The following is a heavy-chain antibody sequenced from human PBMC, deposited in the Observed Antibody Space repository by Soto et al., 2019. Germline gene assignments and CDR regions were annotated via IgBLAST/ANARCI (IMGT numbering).Heavy chain of an antibody. D-gene: IGHD2-2*01. Sequence: QVQLQESGPGLVKPSQTLSLTCTVSGVSISRGGYYWNWIRQHPGKGLGWVGSLYYSGSTYYNPSLKSRVTISVDTSKNQFSLKLNAVTAADTAVYYCAGDQGGYCSITSCYLPEYFQHWGQGSLVTVSS. CDR2: LYYSGST. CDR3: AGDQGGYCSITSCYLPEYFQH. J-gene: IGHJ1*01. V-gene: IGHV4-31*03. CDR1: GVSISRGGYY.